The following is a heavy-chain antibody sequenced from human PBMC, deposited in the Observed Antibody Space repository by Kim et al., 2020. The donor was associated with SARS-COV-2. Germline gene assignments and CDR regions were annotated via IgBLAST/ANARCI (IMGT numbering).Heavy chain of an antibody. Sequence: SVKVSCKASGGTFSSYAISWVRQAPGQGLEWMGGIIPIFGTANYAQKFQGRVTITADESTSTAYMELSSLRSEDTAVYYCASAAIVSSFPIYYYYYGMDVWGQGTTVTVSS. CDR1: GGTFSSYA. CDR2: IIPIFGTA. CDR3: ASAAIVSSFPIYYYYYGMDV. V-gene: IGHV1-69*13. J-gene: IGHJ6*02. D-gene: IGHD6-13*01.